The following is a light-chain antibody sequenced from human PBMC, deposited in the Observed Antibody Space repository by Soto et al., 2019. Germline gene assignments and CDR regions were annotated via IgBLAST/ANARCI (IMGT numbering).Light chain of an antibody. V-gene: IGLV1-44*01. CDR1: SSNIGTNT. CDR3: AAWDGSLNVVL. CDR2: STN. J-gene: IGLJ3*02. Sequence: QSALTQPPSASGTPGQRVTISCSGSSSNIGTNTVNWYQQFPRSAPKLLMYSTNQRPSGVPDRFSGSKSGTSASLAISGLQSEDEAEYYCAAWDGSLNVVLFGGGTKVTVL.